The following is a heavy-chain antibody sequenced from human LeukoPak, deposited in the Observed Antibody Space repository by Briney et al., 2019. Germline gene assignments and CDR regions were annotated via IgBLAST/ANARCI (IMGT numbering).Heavy chain of an antibody. CDR3: AGDIVVVVAAPPIFDY. Sequence: ASQTLSLTCTVSGGSISSGSYYWSWIRQPAGKGLEWIGRIYTSGSTNYNPSLKSRVTISVDTSKNQFSLKLSSVTAADTAVYYCAGDIVVVVAAPPIFDYWGQGTLVTVSS. CDR2: IYTSGST. CDR1: GGSISSGSYY. V-gene: IGHV4-61*02. J-gene: IGHJ4*02. D-gene: IGHD2-15*01.